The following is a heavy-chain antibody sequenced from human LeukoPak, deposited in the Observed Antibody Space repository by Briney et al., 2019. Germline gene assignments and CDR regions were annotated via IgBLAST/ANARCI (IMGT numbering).Heavy chain of an antibody. CDR3: ARGTGCSSTSCHQGWFDP. D-gene: IGHD2-2*01. J-gene: IGHJ5*02. CDR2: INHSGST. CDR1: GGSFSGYY. V-gene: IGHV4-34*01. Sequence: PSETLSLTCAVYGGSFSGYYWSWIRQPPGKGLEWIGEINHSGSTNYNPSLKGRVTISVDTSKNQFSLKLSSVTAADTAVYYCARGTGCSSTSCHQGWFDPWGQGTLVTVSS.